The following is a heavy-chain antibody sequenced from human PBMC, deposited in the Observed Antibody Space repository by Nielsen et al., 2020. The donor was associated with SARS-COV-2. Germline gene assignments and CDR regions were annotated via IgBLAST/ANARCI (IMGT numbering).Heavy chain of an antibody. CDR2: ISSSSSYI. Sequence: VRQAPGKGLERVSSISSSSSYIYYADSVKGRFTISRDNAKNSLYLQMNSLRAEDTAVYYCARDPAYIVVVGYYYYGMDVWGQGTTVTVSS. D-gene: IGHD2-2*01. V-gene: IGHV3-21*01. J-gene: IGHJ6*02. CDR3: ARDPAYIVVVGYYYYGMDV.